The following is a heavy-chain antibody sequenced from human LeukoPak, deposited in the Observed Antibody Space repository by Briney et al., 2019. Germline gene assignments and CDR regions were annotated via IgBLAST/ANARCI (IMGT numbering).Heavy chain of an antibody. V-gene: IGHV4-39*01. J-gene: IGHJ4*02. CDR2: IYYSGST. D-gene: IGHD2-15*01. CDR1: GGSISSGGYY. Sequence: PSETLSLTCTVSGGSISSGGYYWSWIRQHPGKGLEWIGYIYYSGSTYYNPSLKSRVTISVDTSKNQFSLKLSSVTAADTAVYYCARQGRTPLGVERVRFDYWGQGTLVTVSS. CDR3: ARQGRTPLGVERVRFDY.